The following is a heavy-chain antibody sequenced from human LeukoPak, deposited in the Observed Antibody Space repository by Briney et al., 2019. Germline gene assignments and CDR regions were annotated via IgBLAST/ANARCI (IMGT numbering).Heavy chain of an antibody. Sequence: SETLSLTCTVSGGSISSYYWSWIRQPPGKGLEWIGYIYYSGSTNYNPSLKSRVTISVDTSKNQLSLKLSSVTAADTAVYYCASQKGSSEAPVDYWGQGTLVTVSP. D-gene: IGHD6-13*01. J-gene: IGHJ4*02. V-gene: IGHV4-59*08. CDR1: GGSISSYY. CDR2: IYYSGST. CDR3: ASQKGSSEAPVDY.